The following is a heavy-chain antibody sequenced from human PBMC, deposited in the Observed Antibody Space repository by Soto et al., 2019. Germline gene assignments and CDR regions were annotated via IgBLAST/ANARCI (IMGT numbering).Heavy chain of an antibody. D-gene: IGHD6-19*01. CDR2: IIPIIGTA. CDR3: ARALKISSAWCFAF. CDR1: GGGFSTYA. Sequence: QVQLVQSGAEVRKSGSSVKVSCKATGGGFSTYAINWVRQAPGQGLEWMGMIIPIIGTANYSQTFQGRLTITADESTGTAYMELHSLRPEDRAIYYCARALKISSAWCFAFWGQGTQVAVS. J-gene: IGHJ4*02. V-gene: IGHV1-69*18.